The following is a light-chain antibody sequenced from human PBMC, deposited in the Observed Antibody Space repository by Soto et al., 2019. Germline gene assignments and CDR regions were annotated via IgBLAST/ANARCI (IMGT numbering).Light chain of an antibody. CDR3: QSFDNSLRGFYV. CDR1: SSNIGAGYD. CDR2: DNK. Sequence: QSVLTQPPSVSGAPGQRVTISCTGSSSNIGAGYDVHWYQQLPGRAPKLIIYDNKNRPSGVPDRFSGSNSGTSASLAITGLQAEDEADYYCQSFDNSLRGFYVFGTGTKAPS. J-gene: IGLJ1*01. V-gene: IGLV1-40*01.